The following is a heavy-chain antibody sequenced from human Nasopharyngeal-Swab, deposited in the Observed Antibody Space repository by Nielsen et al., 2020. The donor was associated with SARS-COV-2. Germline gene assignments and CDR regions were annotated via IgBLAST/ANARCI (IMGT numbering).Heavy chain of an antibody. J-gene: IGHJ3*01. D-gene: IGHD3-10*01. Sequence: GEFLNISCAASGFTFNIYAMAWVRRAPGRGLQWVTGVSASGGSTYYTDSVKGQFSISRDNSKNTLFLQMHSLRVEDTAVYYCAKDGVVRGDALDLWGQGTMVTVSS. CDR3: AKDGVVRGDALDL. CDR2: VSASGGST. CDR1: GFTFNIYA. V-gene: IGHV3-23*01.